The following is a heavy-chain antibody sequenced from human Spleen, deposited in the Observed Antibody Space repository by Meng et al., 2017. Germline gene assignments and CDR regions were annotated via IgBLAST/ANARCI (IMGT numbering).Heavy chain of an antibody. D-gene: IGHD6-19*01. V-gene: IGHV4-34*01. CDR2: IKRSGST. CDR3: AREIAVAAHYYWYFDL. J-gene: IGHJ2*01. Sequence: WWPGVVQPSWTLHPPCAVSVGSLSGYYWGWTRQPPGKGLEWIGEIKRSGSTTYNPSLKSRVTIAADTSKNQFSLKLSSVTAADTAGYYCAREIAVAAHYYWYFDLWGRGTLVTVSS. CDR1: VGSLSGYY.